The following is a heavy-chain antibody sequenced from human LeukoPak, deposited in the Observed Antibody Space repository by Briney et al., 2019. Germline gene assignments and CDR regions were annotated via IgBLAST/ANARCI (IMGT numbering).Heavy chain of an antibody. CDR1: GFTFSSYA. V-gene: IGHV3-74*01. Sequence: GGSLRLSCAASGFTFSSYAMSWVRQAPGKGLEWVSRINSDGDSTTYAGSVEGRFTTSRDNAKNTLYLQMNSLTVEDTALYYCASGYCSGISCHTTNSPFDYWGRGTLVTVSS. J-gene: IGHJ4*02. CDR2: INSDGDST. CDR3: ASGYCSGISCHTTNSPFDY. D-gene: IGHD2-15*01.